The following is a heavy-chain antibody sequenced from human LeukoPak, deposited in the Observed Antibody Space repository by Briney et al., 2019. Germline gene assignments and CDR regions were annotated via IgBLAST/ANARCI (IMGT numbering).Heavy chain of an antibody. D-gene: IGHD3-3*01. J-gene: IGHJ6*02. CDR3: ARGLLRFLGYGMDV. CDR1: GYTFTSYD. CDR2: MNPNSGNT. Sequence: ASVKVSCKASGYTFTSYDINWVRQATGQGLEWMGWMNPNSGNTGYAQKFQGRVTTTRNTSISTAYMELSSLRSEDTAVYYCARGLLRFLGYGMDVWGQGTTVTVSS. V-gene: IGHV1-8*01.